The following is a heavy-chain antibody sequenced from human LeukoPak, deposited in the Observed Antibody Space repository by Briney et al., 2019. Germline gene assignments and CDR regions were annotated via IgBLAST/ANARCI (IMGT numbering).Heavy chain of an antibody. Sequence: PGGSLRLSCAASGFIVSHNYMTWVRQAPGKGLEWISVIYIDGTTYYADSVKGRFTISRDQANNTLYLQMNTLRDEDTAVYYCARAFEGYSYGRLFDYWGQGTLVTVSS. CDR3: ARAFEGYSYGRLFDY. CDR1: GFIVSHNY. D-gene: IGHD5-18*01. J-gene: IGHJ4*02. V-gene: IGHV3-53*01. CDR2: IYIDGTT.